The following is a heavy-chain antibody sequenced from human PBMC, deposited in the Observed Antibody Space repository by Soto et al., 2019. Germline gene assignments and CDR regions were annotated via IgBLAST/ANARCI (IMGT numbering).Heavy chain of an antibody. CDR2: ISGSGGST. J-gene: IGHJ5*02. V-gene: IGHV3-23*01. Sequence: PGGSLRLSCAASGFTFSSYAMSWVRQAPGKGLEWVSAISGSGGSTYYADSVKGRFTISRDNSKNTLYLQMNSLRAEDTAVYYCAKFGKSIVAARPVGFDPWGQGTLVTVSS. CDR1: GFTFSSYA. D-gene: IGHD6-6*01. CDR3: AKFGKSIVAARPVGFDP.